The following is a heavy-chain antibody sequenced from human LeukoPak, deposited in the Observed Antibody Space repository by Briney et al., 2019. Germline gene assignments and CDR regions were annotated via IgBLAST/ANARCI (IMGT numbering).Heavy chain of an antibody. CDR1: GGSISSSNW. J-gene: IGHJ4*02. CDR2: IYHSGST. Sequence: GTLSLTCAVSGGSISSSNWWSWVRQPPGKGLEWIGEIYHSGSTNYNPSLKSRVTISVDKSKNQFSLKLSSVTAADTAVYYCARLYSGSFGYYFDYWGQGTLVTVSS. V-gene: IGHV4-4*02. D-gene: IGHD1-26*01. CDR3: ARLYSGSFGYYFDY.